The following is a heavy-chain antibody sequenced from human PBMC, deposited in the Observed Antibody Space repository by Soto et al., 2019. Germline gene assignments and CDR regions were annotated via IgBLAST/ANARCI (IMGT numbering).Heavy chain of an antibody. D-gene: IGHD5-12*01. J-gene: IGHJ4*02. Sequence: GGSLRLSCAASGFTFDDYAMHWVRQAPGKGLEWVSGIGWNSGSIGYADSVKGRFTISRDNAKNSLYLQMNSLRAEDTALYYCAKDMAHGSGYEGGDFDYWGQGTLVTVSS. V-gene: IGHV3-9*01. CDR1: GFTFDDYA. CDR2: IGWNSGSI. CDR3: AKDMAHGSGYEGGDFDY.